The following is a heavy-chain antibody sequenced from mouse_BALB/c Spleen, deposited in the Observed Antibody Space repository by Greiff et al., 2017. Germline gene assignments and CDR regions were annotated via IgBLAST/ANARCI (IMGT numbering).Heavy chain of an antibody. D-gene: IGHD2-4*01. CDR3: ARNDYGYAMDY. CDR1: GYTFTSYW. Sequence: QVQLKESGAELARPGASVKLSCKASGYTFTSYWMQWVKQRPGQGLEWIGAIYPGDGDTRYTQKFKGKATLTADKSSSTAYMQLSSLASEDSAVYYCARNDYGYAMDYWGQGTSVTVSS. J-gene: IGHJ4*01. CDR2: IYPGDGDT. V-gene: IGHV1-87*01.